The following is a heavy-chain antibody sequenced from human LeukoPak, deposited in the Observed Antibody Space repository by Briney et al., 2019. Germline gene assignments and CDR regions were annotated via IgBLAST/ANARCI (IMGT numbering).Heavy chain of an antibody. CDR2: FYPGDSET. V-gene: IGHV5-51*01. D-gene: IGHD5-24*01. J-gene: IGHJ2*01. CDR3: ARRSGTEMVTYWYFDL. CDR1: GYSFTSYW. Sequence: GESLKISCKGSGYSFTSYWIGWVRQVPGKGLEWVGLFYPGDSETRYSPSFQGQITISADKSISTTYLQWSSLKASDTAMYYCARRSGTEMVTYWYFDLWGRGTLVTVSS.